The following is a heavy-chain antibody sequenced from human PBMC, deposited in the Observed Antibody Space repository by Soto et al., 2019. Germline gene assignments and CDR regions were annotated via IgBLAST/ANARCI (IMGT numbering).Heavy chain of an antibody. V-gene: IGHV5-10-1*01. D-gene: IGHD6-19*01. CDR1: GYSFTDYW. Sequence: GESLKISCEGTGYSFTDYWITWVRQMPGKGLEWMGRIDPSDSYTNYSPSLQGHVTISADKSISTAYLQWSSLKASDTAMYYCARPIAGSGTGYYYFDYWGQGTLVTVSS. J-gene: IGHJ4*02. CDR3: ARPIAGSGTGYYYFDY. CDR2: IDPSDSYT.